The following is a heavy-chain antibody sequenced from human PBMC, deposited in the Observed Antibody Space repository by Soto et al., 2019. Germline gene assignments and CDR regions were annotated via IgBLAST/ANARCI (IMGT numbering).Heavy chain of an antibody. CDR2: ISGGGNDR. CDR1: GFPFSSYA. V-gene: IGHV3-23*01. J-gene: IGHJ4*02. Sequence: VQLLESGGSTVQPGGSLTLSCAASGFPFSSYAMSWVRQTPEKGLEWVAGISGGGNDRYYADFVQGRFTFSRDNSRNILYLQMNSLRPEDTAVYYCTRDPYGGSRYYFDSWGQGTLVTVSS. D-gene: IGHD1-26*01. CDR3: TRDPYGGSRYYFDS.